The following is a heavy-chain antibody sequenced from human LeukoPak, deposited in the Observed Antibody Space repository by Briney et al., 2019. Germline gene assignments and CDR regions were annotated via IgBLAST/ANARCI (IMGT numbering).Heavy chain of an antibody. Sequence: SETLSLICTVSGGSISSSNYYWVWIRQPPGKGLKWIGSIYYSGATYYNPSLESRVTMSVDTSKNQFSLKLSSVTAADTAVYYCAKYNDTPYYFDYWGRGTLVTVSS. CDR3: AKYNDTPYYFDY. D-gene: IGHD3-22*01. CDR2: IYYSGAT. J-gene: IGHJ4*02. CDR1: GGSISSSNYY. V-gene: IGHV4-39*01.